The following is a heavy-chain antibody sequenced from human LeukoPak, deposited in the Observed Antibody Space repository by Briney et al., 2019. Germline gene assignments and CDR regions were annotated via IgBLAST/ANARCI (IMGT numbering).Heavy chain of an antibody. CDR2: IRSKAYGGSP. J-gene: IGHJ5*02. CDR3: TKTMVRDVMGPDWFDR. Sequence: PGRSLRLSCTASDFTFGDYAMSWVRQAPGKGLEWIGVIRSKAYGGSPEYAASVKGRVTISKDDSKSIAYLQMNSLKTEDTAVYYCTKTMVRDVMGPDWFDRWGQGTLVTVSS. CDR1: DFTFGDYA. V-gene: IGHV3-49*04. D-gene: IGHD3-10*01.